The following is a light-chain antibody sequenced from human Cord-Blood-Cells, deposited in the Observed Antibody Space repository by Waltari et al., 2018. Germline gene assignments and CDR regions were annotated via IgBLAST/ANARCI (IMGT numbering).Light chain of an antibody. CDR1: QDISNY. CDR2: DAS. V-gene: IGKV1-33*01. J-gene: IGKJ4*01. Sequence: DLQMTQSPSSLSAPVGARVTITCQASQDISNYLNWYQQKPGKAPKILIYDASKLETGVPSRFSGSGSGTDFTFTISSLQPEDIATYYCQQYDNLPLTFGGGTKVEIK. CDR3: QQYDNLPLT.